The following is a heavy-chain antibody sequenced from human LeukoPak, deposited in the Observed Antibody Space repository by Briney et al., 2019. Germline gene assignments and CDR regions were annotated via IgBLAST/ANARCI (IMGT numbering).Heavy chain of an antibody. Sequence: SVKVSCKASGGRFTSNAITWVRQAPGQGLEWMGRIIPLLPTTIYAQKFRDRVTITADRSTSTAYMELRSLRSDDTAVYYCAGLMTTVIRAGGSDAFDIWGQGTMVTVSS. CDR1: GGRFTSNA. V-gene: IGHV1-69*04. D-gene: IGHD4-23*01. J-gene: IGHJ3*02. CDR2: IIPLLPTT. CDR3: AGLMTTVIRAGGSDAFDI.